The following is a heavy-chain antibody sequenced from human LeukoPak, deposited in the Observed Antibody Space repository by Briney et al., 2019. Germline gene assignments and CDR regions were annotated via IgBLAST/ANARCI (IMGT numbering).Heavy chain of an antibody. CDR1: GFTFSSYS. CDR3: ARDEPGGYNWNYDY. V-gene: IGHV3-48*01. D-gene: IGHD1-7*01. Sequence: GGSLRLSCAASGFTFSSYSMNWVRQAPGKGLEWVSYISSSSSTIYYADSVKGRFTIPRDNAKNSLYLQMNSLRAEDTAVYYCARDEPGGYNWNYDYWGQGTLVTVSS. J-gene: IGHJ4*02. CDR2: ISSSSSTI.